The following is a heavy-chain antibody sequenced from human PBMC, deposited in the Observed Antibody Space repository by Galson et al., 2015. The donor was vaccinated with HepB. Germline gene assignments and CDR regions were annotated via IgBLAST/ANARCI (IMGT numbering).Heavy chain of an antibody. CDR1: GFTFSSYS. Sequence: SLRLSCAASGFTFSSYSMNWVRQAPGKGLEWVSYISSSSSTIYYADSVKGRFTISRDNAKNSPYLQMNSLRAEDTAVYYCARDPHCSSTSCYNYWYFDLWGRGTLVTVSS. J-gene: IGHJ2*01. V-gene: IGHV3-48*04. CDR3: ARDPHCSSTSCYNYWYFDL. CDR2: ISSSSSTI. D-gene: IGHD2-2*02.